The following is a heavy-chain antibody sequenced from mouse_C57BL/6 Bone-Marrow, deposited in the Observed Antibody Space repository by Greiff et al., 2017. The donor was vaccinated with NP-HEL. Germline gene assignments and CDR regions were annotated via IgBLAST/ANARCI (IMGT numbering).Heavy chain of an antibody. D-gene: IGHD1-1*01. V-gene: IGHV1-81*01. CDR1: GYTFTSYG. CDR3: ARGGVVGRFAY. Sequence: VQLQQSGAELARPGASVKLSCKASGYTFTSYGISWVKQRTGQGLEWIGAIYPRSGNTYYNEKFQGKATLTADKSSSTAYMELRSLTSEDSAVYFCARGGVVGRFAYWGQGTLVTVSA. CDR2: IYPRSGNT. J-gene: IGHJ3*01.